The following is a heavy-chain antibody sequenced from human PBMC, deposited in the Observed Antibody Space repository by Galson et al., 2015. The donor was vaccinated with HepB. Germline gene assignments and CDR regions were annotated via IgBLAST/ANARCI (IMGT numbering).Heavy chain of an antibody. CDR2: IDPSDSYT. CDR1: GYSFTTYW. J-gene: IGHJ4*02. CDR3: ACYNDILTGYSN. D-gene: IGHD3-9*01. V-gene: IGHV5-10-1*01. Sequence: QSGAEVKKPGESLRISCKASGYSFTTYWITWVRQMPGKGLEWMGKIDPSDSYTTYSPSFQGHVTISTDKSISTAYLQWSSLEASDTAIYYCACYNDILTGYSNWGQGTLVTVSS.